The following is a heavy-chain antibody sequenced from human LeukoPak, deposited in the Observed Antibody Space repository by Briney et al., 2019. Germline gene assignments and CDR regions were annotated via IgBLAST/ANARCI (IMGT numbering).Heavy chain of an antibody. V-gene: IGHV4-59*01. D-gene: IGHD2-15*01. J-gene: IGHJ4*02. CDR1: GGSISSYY. Sequence: SSETLSLTCTVSGGSISSYYWSWIRQPPGKGLEWIGYIYYSGSTNYNPSLKSRVTISVDTSKNQFSLKLSSVTAEDTAVYYCASIGYCSGGSCGHWGQGTLVTVSS. CDR2: IYYSGST. CDR3: ASIGYCSGGSCGH.